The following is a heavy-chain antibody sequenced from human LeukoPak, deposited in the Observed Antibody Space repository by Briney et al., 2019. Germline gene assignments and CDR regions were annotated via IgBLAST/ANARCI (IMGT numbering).Heavy chain of an antibody. D-gene: IGHD5-24*01. CDR3: ARDPDGYNRGGFDY. V-gene: IGHV4-59*01. CDR2: IYYSGST. CDR1: GGSISSYY. Sequence: PSETLSLTCTVSGGSISSYYWSWIRQPPGKGLEWIGYIYYSGSTNYTPSLKSRVTISVDTSKNQFSLKLSSVTAADTAVYYCARDPDGYNRGGFDYWGQGTLVTVSS. J-gene: IGHJ4*02.